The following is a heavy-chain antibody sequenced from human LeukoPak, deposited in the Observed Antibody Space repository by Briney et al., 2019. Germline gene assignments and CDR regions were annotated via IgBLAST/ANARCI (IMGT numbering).Heavy chain of an antibody. J-gene: IGHJ6*03. CDR1: GFTFGEYP. D-gene: IGHD4-11*01. CDR3: TRVFGNYVDYYYMDV. V-gene: IGHV3-49*04. CDR2: IGSKAYGGTT. Sequence: GGSLRLSCTASGFTFGEYPMSWVRQAPGTGLEWAGFIGSKAYGGTTEYAASVKGRFTISRDDSKSIAYLQMNSLKTEDTAVYYCTRVFGNYVDYYYMDVWGKGTTVTVSS.